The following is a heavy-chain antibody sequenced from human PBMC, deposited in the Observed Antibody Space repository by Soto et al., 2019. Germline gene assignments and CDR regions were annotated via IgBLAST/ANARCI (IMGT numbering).Heavy chain of an antibody. D-gene: IGHD3-16*01. Sequence: QVQLVQSGAEVKKPGASVKVSCTASGYTFTGYYIHWMRQAPGQGLEWMGWINPNSGGTNYAQKFQGRLTMTRDTSISTAYMELSILTSDDTVVYYCARDRASSGGNTFDVWRQGTMVTVSS. V-gene: IGHV1-2*02. CDR3: ARDRASSGGNTFDV. CDR2: INPNSGGT. CDR1: GYTFTGYY. J-gene: IGHJ3*01.